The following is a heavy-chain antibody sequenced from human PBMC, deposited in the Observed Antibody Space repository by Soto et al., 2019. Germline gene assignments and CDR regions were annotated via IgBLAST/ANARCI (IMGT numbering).Heavy chain of an antibody. Sequence: EVQLVESGGGLVQPGGSQKLSCAASGFTFSGSALHWVRQASGKGLEWVGRIRSKAKNYAPAYAASVQGRFTISRDDSKNTAYLQMNSLKTEDTAVYYCTSYGGNAGVFDYWGQGTLVSVSS. CDR2: IRSKAKNYAP. CDR1: GFTFSGSA. V-gene: IGHV3-73*02. J-gene: IGHJ4*02. CDR3: TSYGGNAGVFDY. D-gene: IGHD4-17*01.